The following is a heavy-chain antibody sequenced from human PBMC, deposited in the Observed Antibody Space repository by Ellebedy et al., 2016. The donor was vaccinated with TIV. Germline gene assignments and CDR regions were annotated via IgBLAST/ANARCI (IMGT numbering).Heavy chain of an antibody. J-gene: IGHJ5*02. CDR3: AKRDGDWGS. Sequence: GGSLRLXXKGSGYSFTSYWTSWVRQLPGKGLEWMGTLYPGDSDTRYSPSFEGQVTPSADKSISTAYLQWTSLKASDTAMYYCAKRDGDWGSWGQGTLVTVSS. CDR2: LYPGDSDT. V-gene: IGHV5-51*01. CDR1: GYSFTSYW. D-gene: IGHD2-21*01.